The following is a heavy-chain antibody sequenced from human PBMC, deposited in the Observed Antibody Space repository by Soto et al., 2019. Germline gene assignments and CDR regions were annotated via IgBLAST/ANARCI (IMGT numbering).Heavy chain of an antibody. CDR3: GSGGYYDSRSAY. CDR1: GGSVTSGGHC. CDR2: MYYNGGT. J-gene: IGHJ4*02. Sequence: QVQLQESGPGLVKPSQTLSLTCTVSGGSVTSGGHCWTWIRQHPGKGLESIGYMYYNGGTFYNPSLKSRVTISIDRSKNQFSLKLNSVTAADTAVYYCGSGGYYDSRSAYWGQGTLVTVSS. V-gene: IGHV4-31*03. D-gene: IGHD3-22*01.